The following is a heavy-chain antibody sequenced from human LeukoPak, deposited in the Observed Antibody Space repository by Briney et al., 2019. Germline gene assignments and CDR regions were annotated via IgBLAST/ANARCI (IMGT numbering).Heavy chain of an antibody. CDR3: ARGGAARLHFQN. CDR1: GGSISTYY. J-gene: IGHJ1*01. CDR2: IYHSGST. Sequence: SETLSLTCTVSGGSISTYYWNWIRQPPGKGLEWIGYIYHSGSTNYNPSLQSRVTTSVDTSKNQFSLNLNSVTAADTAVYYCARGGAARLHFQNWGQGTLVTVSS. D-gene: IGHD6-6*01. V-gene: IGHV4-59*01.